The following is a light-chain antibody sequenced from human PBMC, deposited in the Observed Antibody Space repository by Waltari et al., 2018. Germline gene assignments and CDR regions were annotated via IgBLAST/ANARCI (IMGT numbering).Light chain of an antibody. CDR3: LQYDNLPYA. J-gene: IGKJ2*01. Sequence: DTQMTQSPSSLSASVEDRVTSTCQASQDIQTFLNWFKQKPGKAPQLLIYDACKLETGVPSRFSGSGSGTSFTFTISSLQPHDSAVYFCLQYDNLPYAFGQGTRLEI. CDR1: QDIQTF. CDR2: DAC. V-gene: IGKV1-33*01.